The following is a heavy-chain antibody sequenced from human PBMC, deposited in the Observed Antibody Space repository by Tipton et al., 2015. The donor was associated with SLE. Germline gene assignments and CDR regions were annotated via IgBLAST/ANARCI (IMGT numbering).Heavy chain of an antibody. V-gene: IGHV4-39*07. Sequence: TLSLTCTVSGGSISSSSYYCGWIRQPPGKGLEWIGSIYYSWSTYYNPSLKSRVTLSVDTSKNQFSLKLSSVTAADTAVYYCARRHRAGPFDYWGQGTLVTVSS. CDR3: ARRHRAGPFDY. J-gene: IGHJ4*02. D-gene: IGHD6-19*01. CDR2: IYYSWST. CDR1: GGSISSSSYY.